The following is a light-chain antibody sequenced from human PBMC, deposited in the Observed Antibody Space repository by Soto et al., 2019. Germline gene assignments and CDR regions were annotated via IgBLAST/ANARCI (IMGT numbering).Light chain of an antibody. J-gene: IGKJ2*01. CDR1: QSVSSY. V-gene: IGKV3-11*01. Sequence: EIVLTQSPATLSLSPGERATLSCRASQSVSSYLAWYQQKPGQAPRLLIYDASNRATGIPARFSGSGSGTDFTLTISSLXPEXXXXXXXXXRSNWPPVTFGQGTKLEIK. CDR3: XXRSNWPPVT. CDR2: DAS.